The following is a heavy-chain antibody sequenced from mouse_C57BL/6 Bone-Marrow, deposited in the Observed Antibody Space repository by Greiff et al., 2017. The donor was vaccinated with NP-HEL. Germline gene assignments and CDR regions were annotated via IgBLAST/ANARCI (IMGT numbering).Heavy chain of an antibody. Sequence: QVQLQQSGAELVRPGASVKLSCKASGYTFTDYYINWVKQRPGQGLEWIARIYPGSGNTYYNEKFKGKATLTAEKSSSTAYMQHSSLTSEDSAVYFCARPIYYGSGRYVDVWGTGTTVTGSS. CDR2: IYPGSGNT. V-gene: IGHV1-76*01. D-gene: IGHD1-1*01. J-gene: IGHJ1*03. CDR1: GYTFTDYY. CDR3: ARPIYYGSGRYVDV.